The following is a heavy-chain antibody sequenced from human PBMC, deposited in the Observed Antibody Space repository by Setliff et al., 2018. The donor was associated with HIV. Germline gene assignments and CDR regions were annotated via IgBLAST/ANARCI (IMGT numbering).Heavy chain of an antibody. CDR3: ARTFGDLKHYNYYYTIDV. Sequence: SETLSLTCAVCGGSFSGYYWTWIRQPSGEGLEWIGEVSHSGSANYNPSLMSRVTVSVDTSKNQFSLTMTAATAADAAMYYCARTFGDLKHYNYYYTIDVWGQGTTVTVSS. V-gene: IGHV4-34*01. D-gene: IGHD3-10*01. CDR1: GGSFSGYY. J-gene: IGHJ6*02. CDR2: VSHSGSA.